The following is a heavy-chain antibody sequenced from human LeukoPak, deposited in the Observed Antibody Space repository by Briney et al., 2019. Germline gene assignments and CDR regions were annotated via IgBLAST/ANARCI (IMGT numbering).Heavy chain of an antibody. D-gene: IGHD3-10*01. V-gene: IGHV3-30*03. CDR1: GFTFSSYG. J-gene: IGHJ4*02. CDR3: ATGAGVGRDFDY. Sequence: LSGRSLRLSCAASGFTFSSYGMHWVRQAPGKGLEWVAVISYDGSNKYYADSVKGRFTISRDNSKNTRYRQMNSLRAEDTAVYYCATGAGVGRDFDYCGQGTLVTVSS. CDR2: ISYDGSNK.